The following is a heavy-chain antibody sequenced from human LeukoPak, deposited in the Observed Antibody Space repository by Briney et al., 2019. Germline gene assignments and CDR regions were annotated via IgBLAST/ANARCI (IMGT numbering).Heavy chain of an antibody. J-gene: IGHJ5*02. D-gene: IGHD4-17*01. Sequence: PGGSLRLSCAASGFTFSSYAMHWVRQAPGKGLEWVAVISYDGSNKYYADSVKGRFTISRDNSKNTLYLQMNSLRAEDTAVYYCAREISTTVTINWFDPWGQGTLVTVSS. CDR2: ISYDGSNK. V-gene: IGHV3-30*04. CDR1: GFTFSSYA. CDR3: AREISTTVTINWFDP.